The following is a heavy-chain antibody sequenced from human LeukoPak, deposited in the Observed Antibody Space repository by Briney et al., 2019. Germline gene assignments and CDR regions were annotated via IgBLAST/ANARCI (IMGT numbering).Heavy chain of an antibody. J-gene: IGHJ4*02. D-gene: IGHD1-26*01. CDR3: ARSGSYPFDY. CDR1: GYTFTSYY. CDR2: INPSGGST. V-gene: IGHV1-46*01. Sequence: ASVTVSFKASGYTFTSYYKHWVRQAPGQGLEWMGLINPSGGSTSYAQKFQGRVTMTRDTSTSTVYMELSSLRSEDTAVYYCARSGSYPFDYWGQGTLATVSS.